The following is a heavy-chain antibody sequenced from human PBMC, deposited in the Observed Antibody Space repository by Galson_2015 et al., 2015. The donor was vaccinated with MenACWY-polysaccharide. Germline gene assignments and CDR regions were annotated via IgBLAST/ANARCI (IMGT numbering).Heavy chain of an antibody. V-gene: IGHV3-48*02. Sequence: SLRLSCAASGFTFSTYSMTWVRQAPGKGLEWVSNINGGGSTIYYEDSVKGRFTISRDNAKNSLYLQMNSLRDDDTAVYYCARDSCIAGAADYWGQGPLVTVSS. J-gene: IGHJ4*02. D-gene: IGHD6-13*01. CDR1: GFTFSTYS. CDR3: ARDSCIAGAADY. CDR2: INGGGSTI.